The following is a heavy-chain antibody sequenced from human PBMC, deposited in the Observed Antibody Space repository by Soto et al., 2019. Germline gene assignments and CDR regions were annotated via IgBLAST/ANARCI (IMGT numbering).Heavy chain of an antibody. CDR3: AKVSEGSMITFGGVIAY. V-gene: IGHV3-30*18. D-gene: IGHD3-16*02. J-gene: IGHJ4*02. Sequence: QVQLVESGGGVVQPGRSLRLSCVASGFTFSTYGMHWVRQAPGKGLEWVAGISFDGNIQYYADSVKGRFTISRDNSKNTLYLQMDSLRAEDTAVYYCAKVSEGSMITFGGVIAYWGQGTLVTVSS. CDR2: ISFDGNIQ. CDR1: GFTFSTYG.